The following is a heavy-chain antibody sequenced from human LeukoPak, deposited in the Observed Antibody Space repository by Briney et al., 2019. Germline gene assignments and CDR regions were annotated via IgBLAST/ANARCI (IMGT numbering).Heavy chain of an antibody. CDR2: ISYDGSNK. CDR3: AKESSISIAVALDY. D-gene: IGHD6-19*01. J-gene: IGHJ4*02. V-gene: IGHV3-30*18. CDR1: GFTFSSYG. Sequence: GGSLRLSCAASGFTFSSYGMHWVRQAPGKGLEWVAVISYDGSNKYYADSVKGRFTISRDNSKNTLYLQMNSLRVEDTAVYYCAKESSISIAVALDYWGQGTLVTVSS.